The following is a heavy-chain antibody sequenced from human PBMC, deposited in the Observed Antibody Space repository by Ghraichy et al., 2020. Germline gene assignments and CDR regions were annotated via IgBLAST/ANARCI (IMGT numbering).Heavy chain of an antibody. CDR3: ARDGAYCSSTNCPYYYYYGMDV. CDR1: GFTVSSND. J-gene: IGHJ6*02. D-gene: IGHD2-2*01. V-gene: IGHV3-53*01. CDR2: IHSGGST. Sequence: GESPNISCAASGFTVSSNDMSWVRQAPGKGLEWVSVIHSGGSTYYADSVKGRFNISRDNSKNTLYYQMNSRITEDTAVYYCARDGAYCSSTNCPYYYYYGMDVWSQGTTVTVSS.